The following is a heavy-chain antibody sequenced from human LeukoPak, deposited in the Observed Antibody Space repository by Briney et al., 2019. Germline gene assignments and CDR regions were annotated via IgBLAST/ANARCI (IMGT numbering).Heavy chain of an antibody. J-gene: IGHJ4*02. D-gene: IGHD6-19*01. CDR3: AQGYLSGWYPH. CDR1: GFSVSNSG. Sequence: GGSLRLSCAVSGFSVSNSGMSWVRQAPGKGLEWISAISVDGETAYYADSVKGRFIISRDNSKNTLYLQLSSLRDEDTAVYYCAQGYLSGWYPHWGQGSLVTVSS. V-gene: IGHV3-23*01. CDR2: ISVDGETA.